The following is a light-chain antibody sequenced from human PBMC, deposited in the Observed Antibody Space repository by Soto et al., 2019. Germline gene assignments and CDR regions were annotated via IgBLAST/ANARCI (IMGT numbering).Light chain of an antibody. CDR2: GAS. V-gene: IGKV3-20*01. Sequence: EIVLTQSPGTLSLSPGARATLSCRASQSVSTSSLAWYQQKGGQAPRLLIHGASSRATVIPDRFSGSGSGTDFTLTISRLEPEDFAVYYCQQYGSSPRTFGQGTNVEVK. J-gene: IGKJ1*01. CDR1: QSVSTSS. CDR3: QQYGSSPRT.